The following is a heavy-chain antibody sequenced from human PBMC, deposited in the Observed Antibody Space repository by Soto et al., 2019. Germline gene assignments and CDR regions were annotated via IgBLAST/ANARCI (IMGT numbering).Heavy chain of an antibody. CDR2: INSDGSST. J-gene: IGHJ4*02. D-gene: IGHD6-19*01. CDR1: GFTFSSYW. Sequence: EVQLVESGGGLVQPGGSLRVSCAASGFTFSSYWMHWVRQAPGKGLVWVSRINSDGSSTSYANSVKGRFTISRDNAKNTLYLQRISPRAEDTAIYYCARRGAVAGVHYWGQGALVTVSS. CDR3: ARRGAVAGVHY. V-gene: IGHV3-74*01.